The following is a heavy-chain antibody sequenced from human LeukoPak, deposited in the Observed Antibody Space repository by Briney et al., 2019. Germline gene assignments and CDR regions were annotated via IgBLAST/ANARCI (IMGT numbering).Heavy chain of an antibody. CDR1: GGFISGYY. CDR2: IFYTGDT. J-gene: IGHJ5*02. V-gene: IGHV4-59*01. D-gene: IGHD3-16*02. CDR3: ARAYRLISPRGFDP. Sequence: PSETLSLTCTVSGGFISGYYWNWIRQSPGKGLEWIGCIFYTGDTDYNPSLRSRVTMSVDRSNNRFSLQLASVTTADSAFYYCARAYRLISPRGFDPWGPGILVTVSS.